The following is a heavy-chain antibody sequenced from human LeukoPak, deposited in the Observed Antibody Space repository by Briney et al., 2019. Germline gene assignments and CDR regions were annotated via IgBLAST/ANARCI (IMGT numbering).Heavy chain of an antibody. CDR2: INHSGST. V-gene: IGHV4-34*01. CDR1: GGSFSGYY. J-gene: IGHJ4*02. Sequence: SETLSLTCAVYGGSFSGYYWSWIRQPPGKGLEWIGEINHSGSTNYNPSLKSRVTISVDTSKNQFSLKLSSVTAADTAVYYCTRGRGYNSFDYWGQGTLVTVSS. D-gene: IGHD5-24*01. CDR3: TRGRGYNSFDY.